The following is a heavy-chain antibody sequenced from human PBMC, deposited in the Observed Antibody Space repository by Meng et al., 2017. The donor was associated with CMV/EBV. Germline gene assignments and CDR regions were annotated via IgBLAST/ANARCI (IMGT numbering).Heavy chain of an antibody. D-gene: IGHD5-18*01. CDR2: IIPIFGTA. J-gene: IGHJ4*02. Sequence: ASGGTFSSYAISWVRQAPGQGLEWMGGIIPIFGTANYAQKFQGRVTITTDESTSTAYMELSSLRSEDTAVYYCARERGYSYGMGYFDYWGQGTLVTSPQ. CDR3: ARERGYSYGMGYFDY. CDR1: GGTFSSYA. V-gene: IGHV1-69*05.